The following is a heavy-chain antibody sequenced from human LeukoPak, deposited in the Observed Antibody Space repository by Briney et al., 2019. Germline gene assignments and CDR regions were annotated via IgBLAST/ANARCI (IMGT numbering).Heavy chain of an antibody. Sequence: RGSLRLSCAASGFTFSSYAMSWVRQAPGKGLEWVSAISGSGGSTYYADSVKGRFTISRDNSKNTLYLQMNSLRAEDTAVYYCAKDRTIIVVPTALGGWGQGTLVTVSS. D-gene: IGHD2-2*01. V-gene: IGHV3-23*01. CDR3: AKDRTIIVVPTALGG. J-gene: IGHJ4*02. CDR2: ISGSGGST. CDR1: GFTFSSYA.